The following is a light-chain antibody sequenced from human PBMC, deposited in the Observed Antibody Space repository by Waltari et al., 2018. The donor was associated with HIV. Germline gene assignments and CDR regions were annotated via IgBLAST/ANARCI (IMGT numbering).Light chain of an antibody. V-gene: IGKV1-13*02. J-gene: IGKJ4*01. CDR1: QGISST. Sequence: AIQLTQSPSSLSASVGDRVTITCRASQGISSTLAWYQQKPGKAPKLLIYDASSLKSGVPSRFAGSGSGTDFTLTISSLQPEDFATYYCQQFNTYLRTFGGGTKVEIK. CDR3: QQFNTYLRT. CDR2: DAS.